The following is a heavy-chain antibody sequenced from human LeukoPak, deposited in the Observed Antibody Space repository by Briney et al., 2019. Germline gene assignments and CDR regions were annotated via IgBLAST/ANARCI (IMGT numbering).Heavy chain of an antibody. CDR2: FDPEDGET. D-gene: IGHD3-22*01. CDR1: GYTLTELS. V-gene: IGHV1-24*01. CDR3: ATAYEYYYDSSGYYYFDY. J-gene: IGHJ4*02. Sequence: ASVKVSCKVSGYTLTELSMHWVRQAPGKGLEWMGCFDPEDGETIYAQKFQGRVTMTEDTSTNKAYMELSSMRSEDTAVYYCATAYEYYYDSSGYYYFDYWGQGTLVTVSS.